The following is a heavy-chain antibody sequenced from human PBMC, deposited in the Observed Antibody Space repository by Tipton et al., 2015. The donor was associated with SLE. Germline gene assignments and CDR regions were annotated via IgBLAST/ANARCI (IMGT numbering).Heavy chain of an antibody. Sequence: TLSLTCTVSGGSISSGGYYWSWIRQHPGKGLEWNGYTYYSGSTYYNPSPTSRDTISVEPAKNQFSRKLSSVTAADTAVYYYARPAYDSSGSYYFDYWGQGTLVTVSS. CDR2: TYYSGST. J-gene: IGHJ4*02. CDR3: ARPAYDSSGSYYFDY. V-gene: IGHV4-31*03. CDR1: GGSISSGGYY. D-gene: IGHD3-22*01.